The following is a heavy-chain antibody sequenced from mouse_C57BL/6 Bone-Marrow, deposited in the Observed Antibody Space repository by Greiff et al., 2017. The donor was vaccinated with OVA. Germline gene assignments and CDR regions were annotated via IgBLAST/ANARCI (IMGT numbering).Heavy chain of an antibody. D-gene: IGHD2-5*01. J-gene: IGHJ1*03. CDR2: INPYNGGN. Sequence: EVQLQQSGPVLVKPGASVKMSCKASGYTFTDYYMNWVQQSHGKSLEWIGVINPYNGGNSYNQKFKGKATLTVDKSTSTAYMELNSLTSEDSAVYYCAYYSNYVRYFDVWGTGTTVTVSS. V-gene: IGHV1-19*01. CDR3: AYYSNYVRYFDV. CDR1: GYTFTDYY.